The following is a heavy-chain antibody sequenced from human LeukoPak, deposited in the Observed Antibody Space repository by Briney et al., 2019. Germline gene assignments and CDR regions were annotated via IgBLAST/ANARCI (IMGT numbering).Heavy chain of an antibody. Sequence: GGSLRLSCAASGFTFSDYYMSWIRQAPGKGLEWVSYISSSGSTIYYAGSVKGRFTISRDNARNSLYLQMNSLRAEDAAVYYCARGGMNYYDSSGYYYYWGQGTPVTVSS. J-gene: IGHJ4*02. D-gene: IGHD3-22*01. CDR2: ISSSGSTI. CDR3: ARGGMNYYDSSGYYYY. CDR1: GFTFSDYY. V-gene: IGHV3-11*01.